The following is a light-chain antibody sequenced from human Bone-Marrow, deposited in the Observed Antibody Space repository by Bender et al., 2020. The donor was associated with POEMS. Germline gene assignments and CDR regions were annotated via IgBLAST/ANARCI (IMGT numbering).Light chain of an antibody. Sequence: HSALTQPASVSGSPGQSITISCTGTSSDVGGYEIVSWYQQYPGEAPKLIIYEDTKRPSGVSDRFSGSKSGNTASLTISGLQAEDEADYYCCSYAGSGTYVFGSGTKVTVL. CDR1: SSDVGGYEI. J-gene: IGLJ1*01. CDR2: EDT. CDR3: CSYAGSGTYV. V-gene: IGLV2-23*01.